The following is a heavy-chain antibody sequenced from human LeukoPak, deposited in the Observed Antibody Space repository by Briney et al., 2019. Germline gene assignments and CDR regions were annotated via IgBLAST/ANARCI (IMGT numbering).Heavy chain of an antibody. CDR3: ARAQDSWEGNYYGMDV. Sequence: SETLSLTCTVAGGSISSGDYYWSWIRQPPGKGLEWIGYIYYSGSTYYNPSLKSRVTISVDTSKNQFSLKLSSVTAADTAVYYCARAQDSWEGNYYGMDVWGQGTTVTVSS. CDR2: IYYSGST. CDR1: GGSISSGDYY. D-gene: IGHD1-26*01. J-gene: IGHJ6*02. V-gene: IGHV4-30-4*01.